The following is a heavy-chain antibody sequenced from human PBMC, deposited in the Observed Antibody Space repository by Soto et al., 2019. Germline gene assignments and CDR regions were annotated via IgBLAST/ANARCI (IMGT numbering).Heavy chain of an antibody. CDR1: GFTFSIYA. CDR3: AQSGMAIDY. J-gene: IGHJ4*02. D-gene: IGHD5-12*01. Sequence: EVQLLESGGGLVQPGGSLRLSCAASGFTFSIYAMSWVRQAPGKGLEWVSAISGSGGSTYYADPVKGRFTISRDNPKNTLYLQMNSLRAEDTAVYYCAQSGMAIDYWGQGTLVTVSS. V-gene: IGHV3-23*01. CDR2: ISGSGGST.